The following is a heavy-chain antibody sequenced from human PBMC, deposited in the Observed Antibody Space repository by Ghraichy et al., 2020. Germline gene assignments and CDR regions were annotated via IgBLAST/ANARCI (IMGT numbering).Heavy chain of an antibody. J-gene: IGHJ5*02. V-gene: IGHV1-69*13. CDR2: IIPIFGTA. Sequence: SVKVSCKASGGTFSSYAISWVRQAPGQGLEWMGGIIPIFGTANYAQKFQGRVTITADESTSTAYMELSSLRSEDTAVYYCARDQSSSPDPIDPWGQGTLVTVSS. D-gene: IGHD6-6*01. CDR3: ARDQSSSPDPIDP. CDR1: GGTFSSYA.